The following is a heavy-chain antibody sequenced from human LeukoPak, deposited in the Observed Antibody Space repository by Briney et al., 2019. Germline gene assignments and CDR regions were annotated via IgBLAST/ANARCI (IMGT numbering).Heavy chain of an antibody. CDR1: GFTFSSYS. D-gene: IGHD2-15*01. CDR2: ISGSGGST. Sequence: QTGGSLRLSCAASGFTFSSYSMNWVRQAPGKGLEWVSAISGSGGSTYYADSVKGRFTISRDNSKNTLYLQMNSLRAEDTAVYYCAKDLGYCSGGSCYYYYGMDVWGQGTTVTVSS. V-gene: IGHV3-23*01. CDR3: AKDLGYCSGGSCYYYYGMDV. J-gene: IGHJ6*02.